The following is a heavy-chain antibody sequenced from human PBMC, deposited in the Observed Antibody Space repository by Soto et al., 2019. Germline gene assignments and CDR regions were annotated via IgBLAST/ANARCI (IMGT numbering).Heavy chain of an antibody. CDR1: SGSISSSNW. V-gene: IGHV4-4*02. Sequence: SETLSLTCAVSSGSISSSNWWSWVRQPPGKGLEWIGEIYHSGSTNYNPSLKSRVTISVDKSKNQFSLKLSSVTAADTAVYYCARGTSNWNYGGGAFDIWAQGTMVTVSS. CDR2: IYHSGST. CDR3: ARGTSNWNYGGGAFDI. D-gene: IGHD1-7*01. J-gene: IGHJ3*02.